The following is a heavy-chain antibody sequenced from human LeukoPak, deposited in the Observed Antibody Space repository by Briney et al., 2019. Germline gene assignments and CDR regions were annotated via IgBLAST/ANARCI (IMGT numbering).Heavy chain of an antibody. V-gene: IGHV4-59*12. CDR3: ARVRGYSYGELDS. CDR1: GGSISSYY. J-gene: IGHJ4*02. Sequence: SGTLSLTCTVSGGSISSYYWSWVRQPPGKGLEWVGYIYYSGSTYYNPSLKSRVTVSVGTSKSQFSLKLSSVTAADTAVYYCARVRGYSYGELDSWGQGTLVTVSS. CDR2: IYYSGST. D-gene: IGHD5-18*01.